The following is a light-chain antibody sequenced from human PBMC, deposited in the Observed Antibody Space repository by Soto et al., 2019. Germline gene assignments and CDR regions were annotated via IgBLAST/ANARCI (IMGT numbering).Light chain of an antibody. CDR2: DVT. Sequence: QSALTQPRSVSGSPGQSVTISCTGTSSDVGGYNYVSWYQQHPGKAPKLMIYDVTKRPSGVPDRFSGSKSDNTASLTISGLQAEDEADYYCCSYAGSYNWVFGGGTKLTVL. CDR3: CSYAGSYNWV. J-gene: IGLJ3*02. CDR1: SSDVGGYNY. V-gene: IGLV2-11*01.